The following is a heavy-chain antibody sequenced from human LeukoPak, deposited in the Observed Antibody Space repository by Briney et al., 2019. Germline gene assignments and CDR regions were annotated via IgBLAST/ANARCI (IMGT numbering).Heavy chain of an antibody. CDR3: VRVNGVPAAYYGMDV. V-gene: IGHV3-48*03. Sequence: PGGSLRLSCAASGFTFSSYEMNWVRQAPGKGLEWVSYISSSGSTIYYADSVKGRFTISRDNAKNSLYLQMNSLRAEDTAVYYCVRVNGVPAAYYGMDVWGKGTTVTVSS. CDR1: GFTFSSYE. CDR2: ISSSGSTI. D-gene: IGHD2-2*01. J-gene: IGHJ6*04.